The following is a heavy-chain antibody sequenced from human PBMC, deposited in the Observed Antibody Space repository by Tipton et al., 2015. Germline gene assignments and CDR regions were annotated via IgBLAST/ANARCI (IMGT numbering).Heavy chain of an antibody. D-gene: IGHD3-22*01. Sequence: LRLSCSVSGGSVTSNNYFWSWIRQPPGKGLEWIGYIFHSGSTSYNPSLRSRVFISIDTSKNQFSLKLNSVTAADTAVYYCARGGAVYYYDIVVYLSWGQGTLVPVSS. V-gene: IGHV4-61*01. CDR2: IFHSGST. CDR3: ARGGAVYYYDIVVYLS. CDR1: GGSVTSNNYF. J-gene: IGHJ5*02.